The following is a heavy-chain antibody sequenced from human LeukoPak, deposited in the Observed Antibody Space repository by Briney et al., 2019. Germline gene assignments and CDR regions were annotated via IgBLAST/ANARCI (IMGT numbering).Heavy chain of an antibody. CDR2: MYYTGTT. Sequence: GGSLRLSCGASGFIVSSNFMTWVRQSPGKRLEWASIMYYTGTTHYADSVKGRFTISRDNSKNTVYLQMNSLRDDDTAVYYCARARGVGELFFESWGQGTLVTVSS. D-gene: IGHD3-10*01. V-gene: IGHV3-53*01. CDR1: GFIVSSNF. CDR3: ARARGVGELFFES. J-gene: IGHJ4*02.